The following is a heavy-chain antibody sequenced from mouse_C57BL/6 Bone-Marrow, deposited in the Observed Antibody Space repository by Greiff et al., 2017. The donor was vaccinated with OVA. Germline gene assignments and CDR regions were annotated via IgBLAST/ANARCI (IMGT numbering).Heavy chain of an antibody. V-gene: IGHV1-15*01. J-gene: IGHJ2*01. Sequence: QVQLQQSGAELVRPGASVTLSCKASGYTFTDYEMHWVKQTPVHGLEWIGAIDPETGGTAYNQKFKGKAILTADKSSSTAYMELRSRTSEDSAVYYCTRSCYYSYYFDYWGQGTTLTVSS. CDR2: IDPETGGT. CDR3: TRSCYYSYYFDY. D-gene: IGHD2-3*01. CDR1: GYTFTDYE.